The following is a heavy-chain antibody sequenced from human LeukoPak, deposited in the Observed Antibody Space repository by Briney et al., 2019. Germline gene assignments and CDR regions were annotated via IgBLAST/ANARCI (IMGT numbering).Heavy chain of an antibody. CDR1: GGSISSYY. V-gene: IGHV4-59*01. Sequence: PSETLSLTCTVSGGSISSYYWSWFRQPPGKGLEWIGYIYYSGSTNYNPSLKSRVTISVDTSKNQFSLKLSSVTAADTAVYYCARSPRERGHSGYAPDYWGQGTLVTVSS. J-gene: IGHJ4*02. CDR2: IYYSGST. CDR3: ARSPRERGHSGYAPDY. D-gene: IGHD5-12*01.